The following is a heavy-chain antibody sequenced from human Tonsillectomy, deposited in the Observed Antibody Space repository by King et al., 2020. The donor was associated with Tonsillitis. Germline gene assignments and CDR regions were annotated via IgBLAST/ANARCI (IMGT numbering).Heavy chain of an antibody. CDR1: GFTFSSYA. CDR2: ISNSGGDP. V-gene: IGHV3-23*04. J-gene: IGHJ4*02. D-gene: IGHD1-26*01. CDR3: AKDPTTLTRGYFDS. Sequence: VQLVESGGDLVQPGGSLRLSCAASGFTFSSYAMTWVRQAPGKGLEWVSAISNSGGDPFYADSVKGRFTISRTNSQNTLFLQMSALKVDDTAVYYCAKDPTTLTRGYFDSWGQGTLVTVSP.